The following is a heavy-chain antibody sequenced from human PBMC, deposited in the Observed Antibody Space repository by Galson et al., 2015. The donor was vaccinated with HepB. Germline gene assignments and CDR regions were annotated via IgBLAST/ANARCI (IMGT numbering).Heavy chain of an antibody. J-gene: IGHJ1*01. Sequence: SLRLSCAASGFIFSTYGIHWVRQSPGKGLEWVAAISHDGSNKYYAASVRGRFTITRDNSKNTLYLEVYSLRSDDAAMYYCAKGEPTVRTFFQDWGQGTLVTVSS. CDR1: GFIFSTYG. V-gene: IGHV3-30*18. CDR2: ISHDGSNK. D-gene: IGHD1-14*01. CDR3: AKGEPTVRTFFQD.